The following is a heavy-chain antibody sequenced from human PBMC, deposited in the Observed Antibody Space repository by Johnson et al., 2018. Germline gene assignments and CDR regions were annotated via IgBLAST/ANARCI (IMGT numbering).Heavy chain of an antibody. CDR3: VRVQSDSDPYRDY. V-gene: IGHV1-2*02. CDR1: GYTFSGYY. Sequence: VQLVESGVEVKRPGASVKVSCKASGYTFSGYYMHWMRQAPGQGLEWRGWINPNSGGTNYAEKFQGRITLTGDTPSSTADMEPSRLRSDDTAVYYCVRVQSDSDPYRDYWGQGTLVTVSS. CDR2: INPNSGGT. J-gene: IGHJ4*02. D-gene: IGHD2-21*02.